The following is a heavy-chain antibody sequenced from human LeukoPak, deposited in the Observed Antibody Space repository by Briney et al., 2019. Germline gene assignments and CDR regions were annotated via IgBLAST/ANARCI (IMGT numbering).Heavy chain of an antibody. D-gene: IGHD3-16*01. CDR3: AKEGDEFRGYLDV. CDR1: GFTFSRLG. J-gene: IGHJ6*04. V-gene: IGHV3-30*02. CDR2: IHNDGTMG. Sequence: PGGSLRLSCAASGFTFSRLGMQWVRQAPGKVLEWVAVIHNDGTMGQYADSVKGRFTISKDFSRNTLYLQMNSLRDDDTAVYYCAKEGDEFRGYLDVWGKGTTVTVSS.